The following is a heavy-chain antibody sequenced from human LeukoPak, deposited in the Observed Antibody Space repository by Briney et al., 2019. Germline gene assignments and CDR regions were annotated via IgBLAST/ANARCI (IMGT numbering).Heavy chain of an antibody. D-gene: IGHD1-26*01. CDR2: INSDGSST. J-gene: IGHJ4*02. CDR3: ARDSGDYSGNYVSTGPHYY. V-gene: IGHV3-74*01. Sequence: QSGGSLRLSCAASGFTFSSYWMHCVRQVSGKGLVWVSRINSDGSSTSYADSVKGRFTMSRDNSKNTLYLQMNSLRAEDTAVYYCARDSGDYSGNYVSTGPHYYWGQGTLVTVPS. CDR1: GFTFSSYW.